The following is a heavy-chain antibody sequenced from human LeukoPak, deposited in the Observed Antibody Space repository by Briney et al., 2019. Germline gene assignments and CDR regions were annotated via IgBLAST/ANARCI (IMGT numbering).Heavy chain of an antibody. V-gene: IGHV1-18*01. CDR1: GYRFTNCG. CDR3: ARDLLQWQTNNWLAP. D-gene: IGHD6-19*01. Sequence: ASVKVSCKTSGYRFTNCGVNWVRQAPGQGLEWMGWTSAYNGDTKYGQKFQGRLTMTTDTSTSTAYMDVRSLRSEDTAVYYCARDLLQWQTNNWLAPWGQGTLVTVSS. J-gene: IGHJ5*02. CDR2: TSAYNGDT.